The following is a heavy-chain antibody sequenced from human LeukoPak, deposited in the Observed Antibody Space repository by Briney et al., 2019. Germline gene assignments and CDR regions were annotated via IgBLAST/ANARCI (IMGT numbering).Heavy chain of an antibody. CDR3: ARVGATKYYFDY. CDR2: IFYSGST. V-gene: IGHV4-30-4*08. J-gene: IGHJ4*02. D-gene: IGHD1-26*01. Sequence: PSQTLSLTCTVSGGSISSGDYYWSWIRQPPGKGLEWIGYIFYSGSTYYNPSLKSRLTISVDTSKNQFSLKLSSVTAADTAVYYCARVGATKYYFDYWGQGTLVTVSS. CDR1: GGSISSGDYY.